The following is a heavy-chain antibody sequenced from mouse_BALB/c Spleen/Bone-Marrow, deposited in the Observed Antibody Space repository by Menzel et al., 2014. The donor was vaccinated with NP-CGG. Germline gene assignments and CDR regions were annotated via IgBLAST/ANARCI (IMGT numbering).Heavy chain of an antibody. CDR1: GYSFTGYD. CDR3: ARLEHSFAYYFDY. V-gene: IGHV1-34*01. J-gene: IGHJ2*01. CDR2: VNPNNGGT. Sequence: EVKLQESGPDLVKPGASVQMSCKASGYSFTGYDLHWVKQRHGQSLEWIGCVNPNNGGTGYNQKFKGKAILISDKSSSTAYMELRMLTSEDSADYSAARLEHSFAYYFDYWGQGTTLTVSS.